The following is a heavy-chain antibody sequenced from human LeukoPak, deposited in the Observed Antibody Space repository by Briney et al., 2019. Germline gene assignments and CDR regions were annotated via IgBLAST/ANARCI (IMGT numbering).Heavy chain of an antibody. Sequence: PSETLSLTCAVYGGSFSGYYWTWIRQPPGKGLEWIGEIDHSGNTYYNPSLKSRVTISVDTSKNQFSLKVNSVTAADTAVYYCARGEVDARASIWGQGTMVTVSS. D-gene: IGHD2-15*01. CDR2: IDHSGNT. V-gene: IGHV4-34*01. J-gene: IGHJ3*02. CDR1: GGSFSGYY. CDR3: ARGEVDARASI.